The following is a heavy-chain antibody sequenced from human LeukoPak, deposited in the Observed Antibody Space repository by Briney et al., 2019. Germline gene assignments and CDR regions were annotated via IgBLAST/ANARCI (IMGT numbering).Heavy chain of an antibody. V-gene: IGHV3-48*03. D-gene: IGHD3-10*01. CDR2: ISTIVTTI. J-gene: IGHJ4*02. Sequence: RGSLRLSCAASGFTFSTHAMHWVRHAPGKGPEWDSYISTIVTTIYYTNSVRGRLTIPRDKAKNSLYLQMNSLRAEDTAVYFCAREGSTLGSSGSGSHYNFDYWGQGTLVTVSS. CDR3: AREGSTLGSSGSGSHYNFDY. CDR1: GFTFSTHA.